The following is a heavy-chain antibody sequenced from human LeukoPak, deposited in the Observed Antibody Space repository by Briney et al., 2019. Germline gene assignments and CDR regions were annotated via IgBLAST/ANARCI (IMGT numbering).Heavy chain of an antibody. V-gene: IGHV4-34*01. D-gene: IGHD3-22*01. J-gene: IGHJ4*02. Sequence: PSETLSLTCAVYGGSFSGYYWSWIRQPPGKGLEWIGEINHSGSTNYNPSLKSRVTISVDTSKNQFSLKLSSVTAADTAVYYCARDGDYYDSSGYEVEHDYWGQGTLVTVSS. CDR1: GGSFSGYY. CDR2: INHSGST. CDR3: ARDGDYYDSSGYEVEHDY.